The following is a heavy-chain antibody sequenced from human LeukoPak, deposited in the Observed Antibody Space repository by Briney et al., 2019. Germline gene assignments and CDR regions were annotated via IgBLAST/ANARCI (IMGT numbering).Heavy chain of an antibody. CDR3: ASFGISWRSSY. J-gene: IGHJ4*02. Sequence: PGRSLRLSCAASGFSFSSRWVHWVRQAPGKGLVWVSRISDDGSYTSNVDSVKGRFTISRDNVNNMLYLHMNSLRAEDTAVYYCASFGISWRSSYWGQGTLVTVSS. D-gene: IGHD2-21*01. CDR1: GFSFSSRW. V-gene: IGHV3-74*01. CDR2: ISDDGSYT.